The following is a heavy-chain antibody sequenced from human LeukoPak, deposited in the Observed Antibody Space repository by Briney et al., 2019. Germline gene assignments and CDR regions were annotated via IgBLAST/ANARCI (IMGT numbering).Heavy chain of an antibody. Sequence: ASVKVSCKASGYTFTSYYMHWVRQAPGQGLEWMGIINPSGGSTSYAQKFQGRVTMTRDTSTSTVYMELRSLRSDDTAVYYCARELRSDLGYFDYWGQGTLVTVSS. V-gene: IGHV1-46*01. J-gene: IGHJ4*02. CDR3: ARELRSDLGYFDY. D-gene: IGHD4-17*01. CDR1: GYTFTSYY. CDR2: INPSGGST.